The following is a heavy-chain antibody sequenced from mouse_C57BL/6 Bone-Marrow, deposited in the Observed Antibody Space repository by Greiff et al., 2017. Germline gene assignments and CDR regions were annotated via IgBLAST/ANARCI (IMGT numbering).Heavy chain of an antibody. CDR3: AKDDYDLAWFAY. CDR2: IYPGSGST. J-gene: IGHJ3*01. Sequence: VQLQQPGAELVKPGASVKMSCKASGYTFTSYWITWVKQRPGQGLEWIGDIYPGSGSTNYNEKFKSKATLTVDTSSSTAYMQLSSLTSEDSEVYYCAKDDYDLAWFAYWGQGTLVTVSA. CDR1: GYTFTSYW. D-gene: IGHD2-4*01. V-gene: IGHV1-55*01.